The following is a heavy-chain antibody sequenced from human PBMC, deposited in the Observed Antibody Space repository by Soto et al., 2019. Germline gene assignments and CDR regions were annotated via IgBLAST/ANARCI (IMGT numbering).Heavy chain of an antibody. D-gene: IGHD6-19*01. CDR1: GGSVTGASYY. Sequence: QVQLQESGPGLVKPSETLSLTCTVSGGSVTGASYYWSWIRQPPGKGLEWIGYIYDSGSTNYNPTLQSRVXKSGDXXKNQISLQLNSVTAADTAVYYCARDQGIEVAVFDYWGQGTLVTVSS. CDR2: IYDSGST. CDR3: ARDQGIEVAVFDY. V-gene: IGHV4-61*01. J-gene: IGHJ4*02.